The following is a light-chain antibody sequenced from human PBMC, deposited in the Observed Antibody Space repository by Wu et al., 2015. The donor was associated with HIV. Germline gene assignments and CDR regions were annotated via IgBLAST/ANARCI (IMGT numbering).Light chain of an antibody. CDR3: QHYGTSPYS. Sequence: EIVLTQSPGTLSLSPGERATLSCRASQSVSSSYLAWFQQRPGQSPRLLIYGASSRASGIPDRFSGSGSGTDFTLTISRLEPEDFAVYFCQHYGTSPYSFGLGDQAGDQT. J-gene: IGKJ2*03. CDR2: GAS. CDR1: QSVSSSY. V-gene: IGKV3-20*01.